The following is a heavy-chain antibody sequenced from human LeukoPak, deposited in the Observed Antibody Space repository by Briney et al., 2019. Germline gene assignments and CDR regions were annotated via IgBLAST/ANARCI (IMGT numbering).Heavy chain of an antibody. CDR1: GFTSDTYN. CDR3: ARAYSERYGLGYYYMDV. V-gene: IGHV3-21*01. CDR2: ISSSSIYI. J-gene: IGHJ6*03. D-gene: IGHD1-26*01. Sequence: GGSLRLSCAASGFTSDTYNFNWVRQAPGKGLEWVASISSSSIYIYYADSAKGRFTISRDNAKKSLYLQMNSLRAEDTAVYYCARAYSERYGLGYYYMDVWGKGTTVTISS.